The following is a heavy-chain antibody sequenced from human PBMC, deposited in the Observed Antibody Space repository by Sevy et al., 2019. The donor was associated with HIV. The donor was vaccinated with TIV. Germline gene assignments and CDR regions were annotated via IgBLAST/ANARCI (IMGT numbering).Heavy chain of an antibody. CDR3: ARGSRREKPSYIVVVVAATEANYGMDV. V-gene: IGHV3-30-3*01. CDR1: GFTFSSYA. Sequence: GGSLRLSCAASGFTFSSYAMHWVRQAPGKGLEWVAVISYDGSNKYYANSVKGRFTISRDNSKNTLYLQMNSLRAEDTAVHYCARGSRREKPSYIVVVVAATEANYGMDVWGQGTTVTVSS. J-gene: IGHJ6*02. CDR2: ISYDGSNK. D-gene: IGHD2-15*01.